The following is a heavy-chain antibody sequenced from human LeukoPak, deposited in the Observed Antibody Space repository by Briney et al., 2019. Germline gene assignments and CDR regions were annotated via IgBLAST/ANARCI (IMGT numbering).Heavy chain of an antibody. J-gene: IGHJ3*02. CDR3: AASRYSSGWYGGDAFDI. Sequence: GGSLRLSCAASGFTFSDYYMSWICQAPGKGLEWVSYISSSGSTIYYADSVKGRFTISRDNAKNSLYLQMNSLRAEDTAVYYCAASRYSSGWYGGDAFDIWGQGTMVTVSS. CDR2: ISSSGSTI. V-gene: IGHV3-11*01. CDR1: GFTFSDYY. D-gene: IGHD6-19*01.